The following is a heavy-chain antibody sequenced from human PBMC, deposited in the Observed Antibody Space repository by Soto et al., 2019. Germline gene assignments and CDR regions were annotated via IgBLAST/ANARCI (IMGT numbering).Heavy chain of an antibody. Sequence: QVQLVASGGGVVQPGKSLRLSCAASGFSFSAYGVHWVRQAPGKGLEWVAVIWYDGTNKYYGDSVKGRFTISRDTSKNTLYLQMNSLRAEDTALYYCARDCSGGGCYRGAFDVWGQGTMVTVSS. CDR1: GFSFSAYG. CDR2: IWYDGTNK. J-gene: IGHJ3*01. D-gene: IGHD2-15*01. V-gene: IGHV3-33*01. CDR3: ARDCSGGGCYRGAFDV.